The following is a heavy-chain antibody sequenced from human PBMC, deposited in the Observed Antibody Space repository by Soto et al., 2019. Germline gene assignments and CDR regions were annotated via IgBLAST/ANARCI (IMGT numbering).Heavy chain of an antibody. D-gene: IGHD3-16*01. J-gene: IGHJ4*02. CDR1: GYTFTSYY. CDR2: INPTGGST. CDR3: ARELPDGLGY. Sequence: ASVKVSCKASGYTFTSYYMHRVRQAPGQGLEWMGIINPTGGSTTYAQKFQGRVTMTRDTSTSTVYMELSSLRSEDTAVYYCARELPDGLGYWSQGTLVTVSS. V-gene: IGHV1-46*01.